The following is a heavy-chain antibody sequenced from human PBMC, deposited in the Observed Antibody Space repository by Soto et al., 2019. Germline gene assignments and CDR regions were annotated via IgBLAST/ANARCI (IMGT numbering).Heavy chain of an antibody. CDR1: GGSISSFNW. J-gene: IGHJ6*02. CDR2: IYHSGTT. D-gene: IGHD5-12*01. V-gene: IGHV4-4*02. CDR3: ERDRVEATRTSYYVLDA. Sequence: SATLSLTCAVSGGSISSFNWLICIRHTPGKGLEWIGEIYHSGTTNYNPSLKSRATISVDKSKNHFSLKFTSVTAAEKAVYYCERDRVEATRTSYYVLDAWGQGTTVTVSS.